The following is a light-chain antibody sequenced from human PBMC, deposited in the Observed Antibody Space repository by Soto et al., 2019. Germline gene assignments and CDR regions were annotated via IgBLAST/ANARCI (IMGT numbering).Light chain of an antibody. V-gene: IGKV1-39*01. Sequence: DIQMTQSPSSLSASVGDRVTITCRASESISRHLNWYQQKPGKAPKLLIYAASSLQNGVPSRFSGNGSETDFTLTISNLQPEDFATYYCQQSYSTLSITFGQGTRLEIK. CDR3: QQSYSTLSIT. J-gene: IGKJ5*01. CDR2: AAS. CDR1: ESISRH.